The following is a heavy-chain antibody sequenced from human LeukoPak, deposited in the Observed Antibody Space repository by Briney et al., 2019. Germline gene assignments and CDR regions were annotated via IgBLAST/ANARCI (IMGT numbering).Heavy chain of an antibody. CDR3: ARGGNLEN. J-gene: IGHJ4*02. D-gene: IGHD1-14*01. Sequence: PGGSLRLSCAASGFTLNRYWMSWVRQAPGKGLEWVANTNEDGGERHYVDSVKGRFTISRDNAKNSLYLQMNSLRAEDTAVYYCARGGNLENWGGGTLVTVSS. V-gene: IGHV3-7*01. CDR1: GFTLNRYW. CDR2: TNEDGGER.